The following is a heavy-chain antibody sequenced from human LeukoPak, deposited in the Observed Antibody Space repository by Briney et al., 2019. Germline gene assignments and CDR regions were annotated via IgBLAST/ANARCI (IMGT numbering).Heavy chain of an antibody. J-gene: IGHJ4*02. CDR2: IYYRGRT. D-gene: IGHD4-17*01. CDR1: GGSISRYY. CDR3: ARSDYGDYPFDY. V-gene: IGHV4-59*01. Sequence: SETLSLTCTVSGGSISRYYWSWIRQPPGKGLEWIGYIYYRGRTNYNPSLRSRVTISADTSKNQFSLKLSSVTAADTAVYYCARSDYGDYPFDYWGQGTLVTVSS.